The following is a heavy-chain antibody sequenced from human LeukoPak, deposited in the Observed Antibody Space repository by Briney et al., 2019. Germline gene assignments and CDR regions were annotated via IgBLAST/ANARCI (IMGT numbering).Heavy chain of an antibody. CDR2: INYDGSEK. CDR3: AREISYAWFDS. V-gene: IGHV3-7*01. D-gene: IGHD4-17*01. J-gene: IGHJ5*01. Sequence: GGSLTLSCAASGFTFSNYWLNWVRQAPGKGLEWVANINYDGSEKYYVDSLRGRITISRDNAKNSLYLQINSLRAEDTAVYYCAREISYAWFDSWGQGTLVTVSS. CDR1: GFTFSNYW.